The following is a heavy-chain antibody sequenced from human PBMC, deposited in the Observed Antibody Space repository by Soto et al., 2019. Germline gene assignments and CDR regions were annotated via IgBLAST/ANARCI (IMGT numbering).Heavy chain of an antibody. V-gene: IGHV1-24*01. CDR3: ATLGYCSGGSCYKWFDP. Sequence: ASVKVSCKASGYTFTSHGRTWVRQAPGKGLEWMGGFDPEDGETIYAQKFQGRVTMTEDTSTDTAYMELSSLRSEDTAVYYCATLGYCSGGSCYKWFDPWGQGTLVTVSS. CDR1: GYTFTSHG. CDR2: FDPEDGET. J-gene: IGHJ5*02. D-gene: IGHD2-15*01.